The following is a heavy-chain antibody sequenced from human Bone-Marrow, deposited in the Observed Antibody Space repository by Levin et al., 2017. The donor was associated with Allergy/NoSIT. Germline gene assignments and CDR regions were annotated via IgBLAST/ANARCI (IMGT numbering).Heavy chain of an antibody. J-gene: IGHJ2*01. CDR1: GGSISIYY. V-gene: IGHV4-4*07. CDR2: IHNSGDT. Sequence: SETLSLTCTVSGGSISIYYWSWIRQPAGKGLEWIGLIHNSGDTNYNPSLKSRVTMSVDTSKNQFSLRLSSVTAADTAIYYCARAPARSNWFFDLWGRGTLVTVSS. CDR3: ARAPARSNWFFDL. D-gene: IGHD2-2*01.